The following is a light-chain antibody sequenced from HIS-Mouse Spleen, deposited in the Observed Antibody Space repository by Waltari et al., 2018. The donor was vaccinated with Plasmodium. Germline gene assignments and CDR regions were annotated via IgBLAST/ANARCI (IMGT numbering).Light chain of an antibody. CDR1: ALPKKY. V-gene: IGLV3-10*01. J-gene: IGLJ3*02. CDR3: YATDSSGNHRV. CDR2: EDI. Sequence: SYELTQPPSVSVSPGQTARITCSGDALPKKYASWYQQKSGQAPVLVIYEDIKRPAGIPERFTGSSSGTIATLTISGAQVEDEADYYWYATDSSGNHRVFGGGTKLTVL.